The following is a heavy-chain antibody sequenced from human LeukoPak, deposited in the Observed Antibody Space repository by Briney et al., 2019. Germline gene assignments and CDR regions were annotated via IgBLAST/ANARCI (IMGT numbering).Heavy chain of an antibody. J-gene: IGHJ3*02. D-gene: IGHD2-15*01. Sequence: PSETLSLTCTVSGGSISSDGYYWSSIRQHPGKGLEWIGYIYYSGSTYYNPSLKSRVTISVDTSKNQFSLKLSSVTAADTAVYYCARAARYCSGGSCRLDAFDIWGQGTMVTVSS. CDR2: IYYSGST. CDR1: GGSISSDGYY. CDR3: ARAARYCSGGSCRLDAFDI. V-gene: IGHV4-31*03.